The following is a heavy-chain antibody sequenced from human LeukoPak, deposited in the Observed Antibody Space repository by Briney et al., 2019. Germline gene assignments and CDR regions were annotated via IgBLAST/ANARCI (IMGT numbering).Heavy chain of an antibody. D-gene: IGHD6-6*01. Sequence: ASVKVSCKASGGTFSSYAISWVRQAPGQGLEWMGGIIPIYGTANYAQKFQGRVTITTDESISTAYMELSSLRSEDTAVYYCARETRARDIAAFYFDYWGQGTLVTVSS. CDR3: ARETRARDIAAFYFDY. V-gene: IGHV1-69*05. CDR1: GGTFSSYA. CDR2: IIPIYGTA. J-gene: IGHJ4*02.